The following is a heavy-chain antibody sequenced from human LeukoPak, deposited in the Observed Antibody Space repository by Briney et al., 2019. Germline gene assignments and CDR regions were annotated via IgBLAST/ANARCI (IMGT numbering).Heavy chain of an antibody. J-gene: IGHJ3*02. CDR3: AGSPTYYYDSSGYLGCDI. V-gene: IGHV4-34*01. CDR2: INHSGSI. CDR1: GGSFSGYY. D-gene: IGHD3-22*01. Sequence: SETLSLTCAVYGGSFSGYYWSRIRQPPGKALEWIGEINHSGSINYNPSLKSRVTISVDTSKNQFSLKLSSVTAADTAVDYCAGSPTYYYDSSGYLGCDIWGQGTMVTVSS.